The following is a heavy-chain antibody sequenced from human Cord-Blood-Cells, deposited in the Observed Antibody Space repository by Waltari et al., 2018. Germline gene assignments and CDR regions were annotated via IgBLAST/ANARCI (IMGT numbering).Heavy chain of an antibody. J-gene: IGHJ4*02. V-gene: IGHV4-34*01. Sequence: QVQLQQWGAGLLKPSETLSLTCAVYGGSFSGYYWRWMRQPPGKGLELFGEINHSGSTNYNPSLKSRVTISVDTSKNQFSLKLGSVTSADTAVYYCARGPYSSSSFDYWGQGTLVTVSS. CDR2: INHSGST. CDR1: GGSFSGYY. CDR3: ARGPYSSSSFDY. D-gene: IGHD6-6*01.